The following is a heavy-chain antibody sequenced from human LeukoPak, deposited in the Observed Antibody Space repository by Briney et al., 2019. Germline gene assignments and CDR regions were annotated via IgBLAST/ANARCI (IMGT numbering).Heavy chain of an antibody. D-gene: IGHD6-13*01. CDR3: AKAGSSSWYGY. J-gene: IGHJ4*02. CDR2: ISSSGGST. Sequence: PGGSLRLSCAASGFTFSNYAMSWVRQAPGKGLEWVSAISSSGGSTYYADSVKGRFTTSRDNSKNTLYLQMNSLRAEDTAVYYCAKAGSSSWYGYWGQGTLVTVSS. V-gene: IGHV3-23*01. CDR1: GFTFSNYA.